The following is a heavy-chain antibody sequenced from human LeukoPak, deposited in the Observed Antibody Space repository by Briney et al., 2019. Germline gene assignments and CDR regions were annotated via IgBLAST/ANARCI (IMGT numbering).Heavy chain of an antibody. V-gene: IGHV4-59*01. CDR2: IYYSGST. Sequence: SETLSLTCTVSGGSISSYYWSWIRQPPGKGLEWIGYIYYSGSTNYNPSLKSRVTISVDTSKDQFSLKLSSVTAADTAVYYCARDRYGGFDYWGQGTLVTVSS. CDR3: ARDRYGGFDY. J-gene: IGHJ4*02. D-gene: IGHD1-26*01. CDR1: GGSISSYY.